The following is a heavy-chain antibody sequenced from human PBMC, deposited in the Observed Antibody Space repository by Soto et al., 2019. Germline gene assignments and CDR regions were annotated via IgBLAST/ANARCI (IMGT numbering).Heavy chain of an antibody. CDR3: AKAGYSSSAKRGYYYGMDV. D-gene: IGHD6-6*01. CDR1: GFTFSSYA. CDR2: ISGSGGST. J-gene: IGHJ6*02. Sequence: PGGSLRLSCAASGFTFSSYAMSWVRQAPGKGLEWVSAISGSGGSTYYADSVKGRFTISRDNSKNTLYLQMNSLRAEDTAVYYCAKAGYSSSAKRGYYYGMDVWGQGTTVTVSS. V-gene: IGHV3-23*01.